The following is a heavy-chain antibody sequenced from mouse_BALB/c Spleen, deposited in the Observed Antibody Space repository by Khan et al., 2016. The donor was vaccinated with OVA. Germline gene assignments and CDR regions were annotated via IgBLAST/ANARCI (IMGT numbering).Heavy chain of an antibody. Sequence: EVQLQESGPGLVKPSQSLSLTCTVTGYSITRDYAWNWIRQFPGNKLEWMGYISNSGSTSYNPSHKSRISITRDTSKNQIFLQLNSVTTEDTATYYCASELGRYYAMDYWGQGTSVTVSS. CDR3: ASELGRYYAMDY. V-gene: IGHV3-2*02. CDR1: GYSITRDYA. CDR2: ISNSGST. D-gene: IGHD4-1*01. J-gene: IGHJ4*01.